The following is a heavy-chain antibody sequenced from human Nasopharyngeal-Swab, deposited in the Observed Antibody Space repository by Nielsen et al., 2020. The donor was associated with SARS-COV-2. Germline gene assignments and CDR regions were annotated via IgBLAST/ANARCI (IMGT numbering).Heavy chain of an antibody. D-gene: IGHD1-26*01. V-gene: IGHV3-30*18. CDR1: GFTFSSYG. Sequence: GESLKISCAASGFTFSSYGMHWVRQAPGKGLEWVAVISYDGSNKYYADSVKGRFTISRDNSKNTLYLQMNSLRAEGTAVYYCAKWEPRGYFDYWGQGTLVTVSS. CDR3: AKWEPRGYFDY. J-gene: IGHJ4*02. CDR2: ISYDGSNK.